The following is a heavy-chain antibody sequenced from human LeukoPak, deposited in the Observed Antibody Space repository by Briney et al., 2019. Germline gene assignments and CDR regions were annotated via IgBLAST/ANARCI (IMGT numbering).Heavy chain of an antibody. J-gene: IGHJ3*02. D-gene: IGHD1-26*01. CDR1: GGSFSGYY. CDR3: ARWGAHGAYDFDI. CDR2: INHSGST. V-gene: IGHV4-34*01. Sequence: PLETLSLTCAVYGGSFSGYYWSWIRQPPGKGLEWIGEINHSGSTNYNPSLKSRVTISVDTSKNQFSLKLSSVTAADTAVYYCARWGAHGAYDFDIWGQGTMVTVSS.